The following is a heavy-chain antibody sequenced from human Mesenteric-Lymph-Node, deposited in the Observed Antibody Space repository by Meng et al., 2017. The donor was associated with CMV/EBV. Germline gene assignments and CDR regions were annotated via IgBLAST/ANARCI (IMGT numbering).Heavy chain of an antibody. CDR3: ARYEDIVVVVAADY. CDR2: ISASGYST. Sequence: AYGFTVSSYAMSWVRKAPGKGLEWVSSISASGYSTYYADSVKGRFTISRINSKNTLYLQMNSLRAEDTALYYCARYEDIVVVVAADYWGQGTLVTVSS. J-gene: IGHJ4*02. V-gene: IGHV3-23*01. D-gene: IGHD2-15*01. CDR1: GFTVSSYA.